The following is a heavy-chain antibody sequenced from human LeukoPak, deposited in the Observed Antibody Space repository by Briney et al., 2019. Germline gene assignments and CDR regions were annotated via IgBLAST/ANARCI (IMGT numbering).Heavy chain of an antibody. D-gene: IGHD1-26*01. J-gene: IGHJ4*02. V-gene: IGHV3-43D*03. CDR2: ISWDGGST. CDR1: RLTFDDYA. CDR3: AKASGTYLSYFDY. Sequence: GGSLRLSCAASRLTFDDYAMHWVRQAPGKGLEWVSLISWDGGSTYYADSVKGRFTFSRDNSKNSLYLQMNSLRAEDTALYYCAKASGTYLSYFDYWGEGTPVTVSS.